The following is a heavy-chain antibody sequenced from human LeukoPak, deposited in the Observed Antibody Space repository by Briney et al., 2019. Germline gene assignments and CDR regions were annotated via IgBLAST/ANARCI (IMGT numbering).Heavy chain of an antibody. CDR3: ARDYSSGWYAQYYFDY. V-gene: IGHV1-2*02. CDR1: GYTFTGYY. D-gene: IGHD6-19*01. Sequence: ASVKVSCKASGYTFTGYYMHWVRQAPGQGLEWMGWINPNSGGTNYAQKFQGRVTMTRDTSISTAYMELNRLRSDDTAVYYCARDYSSGWYAQYYFDYWGQGTLVTVSS. J-gene: IGHJ4*02. CDR2: INPNSGGT.